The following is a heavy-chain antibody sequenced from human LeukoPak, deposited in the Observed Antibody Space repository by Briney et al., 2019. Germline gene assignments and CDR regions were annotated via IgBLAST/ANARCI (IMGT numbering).Heavy chain of an antibody. CDR2: INHSGST. CDR3: AGGRIVGAIRKNWFDP. V-gene: IGHV4-34*01. CDR1: GGSFSGYY. J-gene: IGHJ5*02. D-gene: IGHD1-26*01. Sequence: KTSETLSLTCAVYGGSFSGYYWSWIRQPPGKGLEWIGEINHSGSTNYNPSLKSRVTISVDTSKNQFSLKLSSVTAADTAVYYCAGGRIVGAIRKNWFDPWGQGTLVTVSS.